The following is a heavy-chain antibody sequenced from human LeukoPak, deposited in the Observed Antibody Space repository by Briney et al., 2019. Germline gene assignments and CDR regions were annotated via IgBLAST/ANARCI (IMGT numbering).Heavy chain of an antibody. J-gene: IGHJ5*01. V-gene: IGHV4-61*02. D-gene: IGHD3-16*01. CDR2: VYTSGST. CDR3: ARVWGHRGHWLDS. CDR1: GDSIISGSYY. Sequence: SETLSLTCTVSGDSIISGSYYWTWIRQPAGKTLEWIGRVYTSGSTNYNPSVESRATISIDTADNQFSLRLSSVTAADTAIYYGARVWGHRGHWLDSGGQETWSPSPQ.